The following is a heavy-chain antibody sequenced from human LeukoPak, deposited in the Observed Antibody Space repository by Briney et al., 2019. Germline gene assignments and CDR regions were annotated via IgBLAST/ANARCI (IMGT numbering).Heavy chain of an antibody. D-gene: IGHD2-8*01. Sequence: ASVKVSCKASGYTFINYGISWVRQAPGQGLEWMGWIGTSSGSTNLAQKLQGRVTMTKDTSTSTASMELRSLTSDDTAVYYCARESLEGVKYYYGMDVWGQGTTVSVPS. J-gene: IGHJ6*02. CDR1: GYTFINYG. V-gene: IGHV1-18*01. CDR3: ARESLEGVKYYYGMDV. CDR2: IGTSSGST.